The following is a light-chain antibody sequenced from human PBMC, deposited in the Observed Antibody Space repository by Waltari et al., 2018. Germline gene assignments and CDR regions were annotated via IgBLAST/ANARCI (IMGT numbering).Light chain of an antibody. CDR1: RPHIGSNS. V-gene: IGLV1-44*01. J-gene: IGLJ1*01. CDR2: RIH. Sequence: QSVLTHPPSASGNPGPRLSIPCPGLRPHIGSNSVSSYQKYPGTAPKLLIYRIHERPSGVPDRFSGSKSGTSASLAISGLQSADEADYYCASWDDSLNGYVFGTGTRVIVL. CDR3: ASWDDSLNGYV.